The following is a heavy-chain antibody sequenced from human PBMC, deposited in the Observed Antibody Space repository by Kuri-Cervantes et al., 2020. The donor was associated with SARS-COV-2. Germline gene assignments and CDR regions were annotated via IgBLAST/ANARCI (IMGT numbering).Heavy chain of an antibody. Sequence: GGSLRLSCAASGFTVSSYWMSWVRQAPGKGLEWVANIKQDGSEKYYVDSVKGRFTISRDNAKNSLYLQMNSLRAEDTAVYYCARDTGGTMIYYYYYYGMDVWGQGTTVTVSS. D-gene: IGHD2-8*02. J-gene: IGHJ6*02. CDR2: IKQDGSEK. CDR1: GFTVSSYW. CDR3: ARDTGGTMIYYYYYYGMDV. V-gene: IGHV3-7*01.